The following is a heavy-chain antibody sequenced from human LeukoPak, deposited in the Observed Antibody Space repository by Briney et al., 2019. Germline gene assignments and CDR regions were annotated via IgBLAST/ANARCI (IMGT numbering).Heavy chain of an antibody. D-gene: IGHD2-8*02. CDR2: INHSGSA. CDR1: GGSFSGYY. V-gene: IGHV4-34*01. J-gene: IGHJ4*02. Sequence: PSETLSLTCAVYGGSFSGYYWSWIRQPPGKGLEWIGEINHSGSANYNPSLKSRVTISVDTSKNQFSLKLSSVTAADTAVYYCARGGWSTVAKVDYWGQGTLVTVSS. CDR3: ARGGWSTVAKVDY.